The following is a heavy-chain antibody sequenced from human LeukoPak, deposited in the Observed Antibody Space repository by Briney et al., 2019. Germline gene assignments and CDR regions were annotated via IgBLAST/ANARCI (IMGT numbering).Heavy chain of an antibody. D-gene: IGHD6-19*01. Sequence: GGSLRLSCAASGFTFDDYGMSWVRHAPGKGLEWVSGINWSGDSTGYADSVKGRFTISRDNAENSPYLQMNSLRAEDTALYYCVRARGSGWYFYMDVWGKGTTVTVSS. V-gene: IGHV3-20*04. CDR3: VRARGSGWYFYMDV. CDR1: GFTFDDYG. CDR2: INWSGDST. J-gene: IGHJ6*03.